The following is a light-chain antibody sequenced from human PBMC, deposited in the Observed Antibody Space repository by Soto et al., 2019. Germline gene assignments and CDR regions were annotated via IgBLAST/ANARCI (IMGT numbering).Light chain of an antibody. Sequence: EIVLTQSPGTLSLSPGARATLSCRARERVSSSFLAWYQQKPGQAPRLLIYGASNRATGIPDRFSGSGSGTDGTLTISRLEPEDFAVYDGQQYGDSPQTFGQGTKVDIK. J-gene: IGKJ1*01. V-gene: IGKV3-20*01. CDR2: GAS. CDR1: ERVSSSF. CDR3: QQYGDSPQT.